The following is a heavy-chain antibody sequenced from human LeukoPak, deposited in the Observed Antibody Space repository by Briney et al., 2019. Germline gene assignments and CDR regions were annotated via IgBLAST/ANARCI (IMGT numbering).Heavy chain of an antibody. D-gene: IGHD3-22*01. CDR1: GYTFTSYA. CDR3: ARPIGLTENFYDSSGYYYDDPDAFDI. V-gene: IGHV1-3*01. J-gene: IGHJ3*02. CDR2: INAGNGNT. Sequence: GASVKVSCKASGYTFTSYAMHWVRQAPGQRLEWMGWINAGNGNTKYSQKFQGRVTITGDTSASTAYMELSSLRSEDTAVYYCARPIGLTENFYDSSGYYYDDPDAFDIWGQGTMVTVSS.